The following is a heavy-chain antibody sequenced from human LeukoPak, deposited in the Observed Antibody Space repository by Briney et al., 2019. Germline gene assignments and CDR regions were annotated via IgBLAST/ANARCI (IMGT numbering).Heavy chain of an antibody. CDR1: GFTFSTYA. CDR2: VKSDGAGT. V-gene: IGHV3-23*01. J-gene: IGHJ5*02. D-gene: IGHD3-22*01. Sequence: GGSLRLSCAASGFTFSTYAMSWVRQAPGKGLAWVASVKSDGAGTHYADSVKGRFTISRDNSKNILYLQMNSLRAEDTAIYYCARCTAASSGWCNWLDPWGQGTLVTVSS. CDR3: ARCTAASSGWCNWLDP.